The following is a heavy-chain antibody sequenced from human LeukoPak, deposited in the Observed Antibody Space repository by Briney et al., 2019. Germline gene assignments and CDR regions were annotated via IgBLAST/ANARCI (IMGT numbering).Heavy chain of an antibody. D-gene: IGHD3-16*01. Sequence: SETLSLTCTVSGGSISNYYWSWIRQPPGKGLEWIGYIYYSGSTNYNPSLKSRVTISVDTSKNQFSLKLSSVTAADTAVYYCARSDYDYVWGYFDYWGQGTLVTVSS. CDR2: IYYSGST. CDR1: GGSISNYY. J-gene: IGHJ4*02. CDR3: ARSDYDYVWGYFDY. V-gene: IGHV4-59*01.